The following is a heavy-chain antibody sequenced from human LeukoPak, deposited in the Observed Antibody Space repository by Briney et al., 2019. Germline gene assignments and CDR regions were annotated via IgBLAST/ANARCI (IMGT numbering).Heavy chain of an antibody. CDR2: ISSSGSTI. Sequence: GGSLRLSCAASGFTFSTYWMNWVRQAPGKGLEWVSYISSSGSTIYYADSVKGRFTISRDNAKNSLYLQMNSLRAEDTAVYYCARVIDYGDSRDFDYWGQGTLVTVSS. CDR1: GFTFSTYW. J-gene: IGHJ4*02. V-gene: IGHV3-48*04. CDR3: ARVIDYGDSRDFDY. D-gene: IGHD4-17*01.